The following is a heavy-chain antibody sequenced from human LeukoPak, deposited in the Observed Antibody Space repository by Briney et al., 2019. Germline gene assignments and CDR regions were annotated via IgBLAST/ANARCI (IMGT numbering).Heavy chain of an antibody. CDR2: INPNSGGT. CDR3: ARGRYYDSSGYYSQPSDAFDI. J-gene: IGHJ3*02. V-gene: IGHV1-2*02. D-gene: IGHD3-22*01. CDR1: GYTFTGYY. Sequence: ASVKVSCKASGYTFTGYYMHWVRQAPGQGLEWMGWINPNSGGTNYAQKLQGRVTMTTDTSTSTAYMELRSLRSDDTAVYYCARGRYYDSSGYYSQPSDAFDIWGQGTMVTVSS.